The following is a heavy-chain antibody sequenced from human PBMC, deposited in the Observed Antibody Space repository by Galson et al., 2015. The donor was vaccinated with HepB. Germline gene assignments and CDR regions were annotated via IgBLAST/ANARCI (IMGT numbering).Heavy chain of an antibody. Sequence: LRLSCAASGFTFSSYAMHWVRQAPGKGLEWVAVISYDGSNKYYADSVKGRFTISRGNSKNTLYLQMNSLRAEDTAVYYCSVAPSAGMDVWGQGTTVTVSS. CDR1: GFTFSSYA. CDR3: SVAPSAGMDV. J-gene: IGHJ6*02. D-gene: IGHD6-19*01. CDR2: ISYDGSNK. V-gene: IGHV3-30*04.